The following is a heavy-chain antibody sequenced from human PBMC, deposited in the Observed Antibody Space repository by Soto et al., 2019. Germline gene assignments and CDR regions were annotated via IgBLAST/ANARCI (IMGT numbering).Heavy chain of an antibody. J-gene: IGHJ4*02. CDR3: ARPVYSVYDSNLDY. V-gene: IGHV1-8*01. CDR1: GYTLTSYD. CDR2: MNPNSGNT. Sequence: ASVKVSCKASGYTLTSYDINWVRQATGQGLEWMGWMNPNSGNTGYAQKFQGRVTMTRNTSISTAYMELSSLRSEDTAVYYCARPVYSVYDSNLDYWGQGTLVTVSS. D-gene: IGHD5-12*01.